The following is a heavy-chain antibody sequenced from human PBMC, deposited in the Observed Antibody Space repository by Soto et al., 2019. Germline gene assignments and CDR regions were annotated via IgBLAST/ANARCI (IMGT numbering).Heavy chain of an antibody. D-gene: IGHD3-3*01. Sequence: GGSLRLSCAASGLTFKTYGVHWVRLAPGKGLEWVAVISYDGNNKYYADSMKGRFTISRDNSKNTLYLQMDRLRVEDTAVYYCVKDSVFWRGNDGRDVWGQGTTVTVSS. CDR3: VKDSVFWRGNDGRDV. CDR1: GLTFKTYG. V-gene: IGHV3-30*18. CDR2: ISYDGNNK. J-gene: IGHJ6*02.